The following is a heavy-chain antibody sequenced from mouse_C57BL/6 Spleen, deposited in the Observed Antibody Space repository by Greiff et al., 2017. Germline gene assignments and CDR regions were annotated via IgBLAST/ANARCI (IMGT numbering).Heavy chain of an antibody. Sequence: DAGGGLVQPKGSLKLSCAASGFSFNTYAMNWVRQAPGKGLEWVARIRSKSNNYATYYADSVKDRFTISRDDSESMLYLQMNNLKTEDTAMYYCVRHEPYYYAMDYWGQGTSVTVSS. CDR2: IRSKSNNYAT. CDR1: GFSFNTYA. CDR3: VRHEPYYYAMDY. V-gene: IGHV10-1*01. J-gene: IGHJ4*01.